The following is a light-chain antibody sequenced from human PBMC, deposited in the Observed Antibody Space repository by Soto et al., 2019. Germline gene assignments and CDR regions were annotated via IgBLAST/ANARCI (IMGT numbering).Light chain of an antibody. J-gene: IGLJ1*01. CDR1: SSDVGGYNY. CDR3: CSYAGSYTYV. CDR2: DVS. Sequence: QSALTKPRSVSGSPGQSVTISCTGTSSDVGGYNYVSWYQQHPGKAPKLMIYDVSKRPSGVPDRFSGSKSGNTASLTIPGLQAEDEADYYCCSYAGSYTYVFGTGTKLTVL. V-gene: IGLV2-11*01.